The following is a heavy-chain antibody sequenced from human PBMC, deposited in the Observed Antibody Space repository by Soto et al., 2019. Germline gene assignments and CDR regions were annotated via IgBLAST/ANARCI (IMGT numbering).Heavy chain of an antibody. V-gene: IGHV4-31*03. CDR1: GGSISSGGYY. CDR2: VYYTGRT. Sequence: QVQLQESGPGLVKPSQTLSLTCPVSGGSISSGGYYWSWIRQYPGLGLEWIGAVYYTGRTYYKRPLKSRVTMSVDTSKNQFSLMLNSVTAADTAVYYCAREYSSGWYGYFQHWGQGTLVTVSS. D-gene: IGHD6-19*01. J-gene: IGHJ1*01. CDR3: AREYSSGWYGYFQH.